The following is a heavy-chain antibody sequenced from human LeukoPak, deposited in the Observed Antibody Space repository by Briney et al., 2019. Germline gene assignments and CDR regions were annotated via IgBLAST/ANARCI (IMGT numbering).Heavy chain of an antibody. CDR1: GFTFDDYA. Sequence: GGSLRLSCAASGFTFDDYAMHWVRQAPGKGLEWVSGISWNSGSIGYADSVKGRFTISRDNAKNSLYLQINSLRAEDTALYYCAKGADGSGSYWVDYWGQGTLVTVSS. CDR3: AKGADGSGSYWVDY. CDR2: ISWNSGSI. J-gene: IGHJ4*02. V-gene: IGHV3-9*01. D-gene: IGHD3-10*01.